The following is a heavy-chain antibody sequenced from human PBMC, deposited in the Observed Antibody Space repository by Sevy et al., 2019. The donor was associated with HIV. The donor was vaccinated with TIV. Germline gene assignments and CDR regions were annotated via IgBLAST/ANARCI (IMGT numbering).Heavy chain of an antibody. Sequence: ASVKVSCKVSGYTLTELSMHWVRQAPGKGLEWMGGFDPEDGETIYAQKFQGRVTMTEDTSTDTAYMELSSLRSEDTAVYYCATGEGYYDSSGYSPFDYWGQGTLVTVSS. D-gene: IGHD3-22*01. CDR3: ATGEGYYDSSGYSPFDY. CDR2: FDPEDGET. J-gene: IGHJ4*02. V-gene: IGHV1-24*01. CDR1: GYTLTELS.